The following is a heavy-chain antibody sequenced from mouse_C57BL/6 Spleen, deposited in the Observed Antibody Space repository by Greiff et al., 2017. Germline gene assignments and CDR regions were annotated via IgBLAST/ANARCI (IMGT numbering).Heavy chain of an antibody. CDR3: ARSLIYYDYDGYFDV. J-gene: IGHJ1*03. CDR2: IYPRSGNT. CDR1: GYTFTSYG. D-gene: IGHD2-4*01. V-gene: IGHV1-81*01. Sequence: QVQLKESGAELARPGASVKLSCKASGYTFTSYGISWVKQRTGQGLEWIGEIYPRSGNTYYNEKFKGKATLTADKSSSTAYMELRSLTSEDSAVYFCARSLIYYDYDGYFDVWGTGTTVTVSS.